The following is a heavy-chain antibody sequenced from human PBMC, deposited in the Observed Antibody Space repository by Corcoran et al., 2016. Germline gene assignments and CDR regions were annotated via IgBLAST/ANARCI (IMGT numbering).Heavy chain of an antibody. CDR2: IWYDGSNK. CDR1: GFTFSSYG. D-gene: IGHD3-9*01. J-gene: IGHJ6*02. CDR3: ARDKGMGGGDWVWYYYGMDV. V-gene: IGHV3-33*01. Sequence: QVQLVESGGGVVQPGRSLRLSCAASGFTFSSYGMHWVRQAPGKGLEWVAVIWYDGSNKYYADSVKGRFTISRDNSKNTLYLQMNSLRAEDTAVYYCARDKGMGGGDWVWYYYGMDVWGQGTTVTVSS.